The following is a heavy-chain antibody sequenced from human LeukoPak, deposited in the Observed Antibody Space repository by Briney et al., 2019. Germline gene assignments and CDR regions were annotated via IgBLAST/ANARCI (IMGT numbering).Heavy chain of an antibody. D-gene: IGHD3-10*01. CDR3: ARTMVRDLMVGRFDP. V-gene: IGHV3-53*01. Sequence: GGSLRLSCAASGFTVSSNYMSWVRQAPGKGLEWVSVIYSGGSTYYADSVKGRFTISRDNSKNTLYLQMNSLRAEDTAVYYCARTMVRDLMVGRFDPWGQGTLVTVSS. CDR1: GFTVSSNY. CDR2: IYSGGST. J-gene: IGHJ5*02.